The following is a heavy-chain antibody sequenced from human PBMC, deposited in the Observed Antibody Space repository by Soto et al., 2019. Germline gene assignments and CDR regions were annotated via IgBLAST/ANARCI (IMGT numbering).Heavy chain of an antibody. D-gene: IGHD3-3*01. J-gene: IGHJ6*02. V-gene: IGHV4-39*01. CDR3: ARHTKSYYYGMDA. CDR1: GGSISSSSYY. Sequence: SETLSLTCTVSGGSISSSSYYWGWIRQPPGKGLEWIGSIYYSGSTYYNPSLKSRVTISVDTSKNQFSLKLSSVTAADTAVYYCARHTKSYYYGMDAWGQGTTVTVSS. CDR2: IYYSGST.